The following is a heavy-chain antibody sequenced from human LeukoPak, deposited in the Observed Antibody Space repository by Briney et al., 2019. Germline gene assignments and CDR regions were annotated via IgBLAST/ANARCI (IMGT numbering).Heavy chain of an antibody. CDR2: IYYSGSA. V-gene: IGHV4-59*01. J-gene: IGHJ4*02. Sequence: SETLSLTCTVSGGSISSYNWSWIRHPPGEGLGWVGYIYYSGSANYNPSLKSRVTISVDTSKNQFSLKLSSVTTADTAVYYCARYRGMVRGVFDYCGQGNLVTVSS. CDR3: ARYRGMVRGVFDY. D-gene: IGHD3-10*01. CDR1: GGSISSYN.